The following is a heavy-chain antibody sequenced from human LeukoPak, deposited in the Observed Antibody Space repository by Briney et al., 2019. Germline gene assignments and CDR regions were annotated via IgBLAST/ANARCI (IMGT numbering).Heavy chain of an antibody. CDR1: GGSICTYY. Sequence: SETLSLTCSISGGSICTYYWSWVRQPAGKGLEWIGRIHTGGSTNYSPSLKSRVTMSLDTPKNQFSLKLASVTAADTAVYYCARIFDRDVWGQGAMVTVSS. CDR3: ARIFDRDV. D-gene: IGHD3-22*01. V-gene: IGHV4-4*07. CDR2: IHTGGST. J-gene: IGHJ3*01.